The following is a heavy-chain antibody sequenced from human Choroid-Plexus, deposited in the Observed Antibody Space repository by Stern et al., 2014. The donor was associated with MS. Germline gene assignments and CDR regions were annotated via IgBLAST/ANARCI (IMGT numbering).Heavy chain of an antibody. CDR1: GFTFSNFG. Sequence: QLVQSGGGVAQPGRPLILSCAASGFTFSNFGMHWVRQAPGKGLEWVALISYDGSDKYYADSVKGRFTIFRDNSKNTLYMHMNSLGAEDTAVYYCAKDRQWSTYFFDYWGQGSLVTVSS. J-gene: IGHJ4*02. D-gene: IGHD2-15*01. CDR2: ISYDGSDK. CDR3: AKDRQWSTYFFDY. V-gene: IGHV3-30*18.